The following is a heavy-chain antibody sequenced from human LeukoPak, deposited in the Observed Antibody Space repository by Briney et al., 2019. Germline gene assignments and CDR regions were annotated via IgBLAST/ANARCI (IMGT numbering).Heavy chain of an antibody. CDR2: IYYSGST. Sequence: PSETLSLTCTVSGGSINSYYWSWIRQPPGKGLEWIAHIYYSGSTNYNPSLKRRGTISVDTSKNPFSLKLSSVTAADTAVYYCARDMSLLWFGELCAFDIWGQGTMVTVSS. D-gene: IGHD3-10*01. J-gene: IGHJ3*02. V-gene: IGHV4-59*12. CDR1: GGSINSYY. CDR3: ARDMSLLWFGELCAFDI.